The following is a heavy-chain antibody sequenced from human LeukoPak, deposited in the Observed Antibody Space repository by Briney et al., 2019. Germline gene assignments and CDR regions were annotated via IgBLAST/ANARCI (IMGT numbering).Heavy chain of an antibody. V-gene: IGHV1-69*13. CDR2: IIPIFGTA. CDR3: ARAGGRGYSGYELGY. CDR1: GGTFSSYA. J-gene: IGHJ4*02. D-gene: IGHD5-12*01. Sequence: GASVKVSCMASGGTFSSYAISWVRQAPGQGLEWMGGIIPIFGTANYAQKFHGRDTITADESKSTAYMALSRLRSEDTAVYYCARAGGRGYSGYELGYWGQGTLVTVS.